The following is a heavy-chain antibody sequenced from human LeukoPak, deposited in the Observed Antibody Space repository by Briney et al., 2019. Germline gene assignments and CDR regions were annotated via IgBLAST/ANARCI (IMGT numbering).Heavy chain of an antibody. Sequence: PSETLSLTCTVSGGSISSYYWSWIRQPPGKGLEWIGYIYYSGSTNYNPSLKSRVTISVDTSKNQFSLKLSSVTAADTAVYYCARGYYYDRSGYYSTRRPGPLSFDYWGQGTLATVSS. J-gene: IGHJ4*02. CDR3: ARGYYYDRSGYYSTRRPGPLSFDY. V-gene: IGHV4-59*01. CDR1: GGSISSYY. D-gene: IGHD3-22*01. CDR2: IYYSGST.